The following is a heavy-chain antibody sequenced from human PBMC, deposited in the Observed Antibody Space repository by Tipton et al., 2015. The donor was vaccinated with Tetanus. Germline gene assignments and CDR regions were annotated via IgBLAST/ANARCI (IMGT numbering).Heavy chain of an antibody. CDR2: INHSGST. J-gene: IGHJ4*02. D-gene: IGHD3-3*01. V-gene: IGHV4-34*01. CDR3: ARSLNPYYDFWSGSEYYFDY. CDR1: GGSFSGYY. Sequence: TLSLTCAVYGGSFSGYYWSWIRQPPGKGLEWIGEINHSGSTNYNPSLKSRVTISVDTSKNQFSLKLSSVTAADTAVYYCARSLNPYYDFWSGSEYYFDYWGQGTLVTVSS.